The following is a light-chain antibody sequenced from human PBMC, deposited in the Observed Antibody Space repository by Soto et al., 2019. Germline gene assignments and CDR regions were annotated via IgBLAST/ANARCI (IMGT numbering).Light chain of an antibody. CDR1: QSVSSD. CDR2: GAS. J-gene: IGKJ2*01. CDR3: QQYNNWPHT. Sequence: EIVMTQSPATLSVSPGERVTLSCRASQSVSSDLAWYLQKPGQAPSLLVYGASTRATGMPARFSGSGSGTEFTLTISILQSEDFAVYYCQQYNNWPHTFGQGTKLEIK. V-gene: IGKV3-15*01.